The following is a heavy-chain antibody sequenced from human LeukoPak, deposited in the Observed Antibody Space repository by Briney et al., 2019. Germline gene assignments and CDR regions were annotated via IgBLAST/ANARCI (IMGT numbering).Heavy chain of an antibody. Sequence: GGSLRLPCAASGFTFSSYGIHWVRQAPGKGLEWVAFIRYDGSNKYYADSVKGRFTISRDNAKNSLYLQMNSLRAEDTAVYYCARFYGSGSYSPDYWGQGTLVTVSS. CDR3: ARFYGSGSYSPDY. J-gene: IGHJ4*02. V-gene: IGHV3-30*02. CDR2: IRYDGSNK. D-gene: IGHD3-10*01. CDR1: GFTFSSYG.